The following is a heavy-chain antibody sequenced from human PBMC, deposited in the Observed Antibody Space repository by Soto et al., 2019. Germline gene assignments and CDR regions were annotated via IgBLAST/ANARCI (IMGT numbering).Heavy chain of an antibody. CDR1: GFTFSSYA. V-gene: IGHV3-23*01. CDR3: AKDEASCSSRVYAFDI. D-gene: IGHD6-13*01. CDR2: ISGSGGST. J-gene: IGHJ3*02. Sequence: EVQLLESGGGLVQPGGSLRLSCAASGFTFSSYAMSWVRQAPGKGLEWVSAISGSGGSTYYADSVKGRSTISRDNSKNGPNLQMVSLIAKDTAVYYGAKDEASCSSRVYAFDIWGQGTMVTVSS.